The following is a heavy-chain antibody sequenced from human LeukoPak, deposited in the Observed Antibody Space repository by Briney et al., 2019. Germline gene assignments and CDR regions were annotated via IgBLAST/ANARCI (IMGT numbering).Heavy chain of an antibody. V-gene: IGHV3-30-3*01. D-gene: IGHD2-2*01. Sequence: GRSLRLTCAASGFTFSSYAMHWVRQAPGKGLEWVAVISYDGSNKYYADSVKGRFTISRDNSKNTLYLQMNSLRAEDTAVYYCARDQGIVVVPDALDYWGQGTLVTVSS. J-gene: IGHJ4*02. CDR3: ARDQGIVVVPDALDY. CDR1: GFTFSSYA. CDR2: ISYDGSNK.